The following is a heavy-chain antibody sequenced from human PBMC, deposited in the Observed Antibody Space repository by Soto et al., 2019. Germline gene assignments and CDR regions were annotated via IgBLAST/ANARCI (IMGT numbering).Heavy chain of an antibody. Sequence: QVQLVESGGGVVQPGRSLRLSCAASGFTFSSYAMHWVRQAPGKGLEWVAVISYDGSNKYYADSVKGRFTISRDNSKNTLYLQMNSLRAEDTAVYYCARDPLGYCSSTSCYANLHYGMDVWGQGTTVTVSS. V-gene: IGHV3-30-3*01. CDR2: ISYDGSNK. D-gene: IGHD2-2*01. CDR1: GFTFSSYA. CDR3: ARDPLGYCSSTSCYANLHYGMDV. J-gene: IGHJ6*02.